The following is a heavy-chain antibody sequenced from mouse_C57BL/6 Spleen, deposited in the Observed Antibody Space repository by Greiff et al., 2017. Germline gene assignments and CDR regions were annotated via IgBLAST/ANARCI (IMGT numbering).Heavy chain of an antibody. CDR1: GFTFSDYY. V-gene: IGHV5-16*01. J-gene: IGHJ1*03. Sequence: EVKLQESEGGLVQPGSSMKLSCTASGFTFSDYYMAWVRQVPEKGLEWVANINYDGSSTYYLDSLKSRFIISRDNAKKILYLQMSSLKSEDTATYYCARDRRGSGYFDVWGTGTTVTVSS. CDR3: ARDRRGSGYFDV. D-gene: IGHD3-1*01. CDR2: INYDGSST.